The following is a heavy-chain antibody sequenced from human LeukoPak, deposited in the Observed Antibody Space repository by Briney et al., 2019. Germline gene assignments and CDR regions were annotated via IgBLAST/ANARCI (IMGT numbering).Heavy chain of an antibody. V-gene: IGHV1-69*04. J-gene: IGHJ4*02. D-gene: IGHD6-13*01. Sequence: SVKVSCKASGGTFSSYAISWVRHAPGQGLEWMGRITPILGIANYAQKFQGRVTITADKSTSTAYMELSSLRSEDTAVYYCARDLPLSIAAAGILGSFDYWGQGTLVTVSS. CDR2: ITPILGIA. CDR3: ARDLPLSIAAAGILGSFDY. CDR1: GGTFSSYA.